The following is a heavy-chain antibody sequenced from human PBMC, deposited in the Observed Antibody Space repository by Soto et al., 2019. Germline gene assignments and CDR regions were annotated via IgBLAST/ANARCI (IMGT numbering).Heavy chain of an antibody. Sequence: GGSLRLSCAASGFTFSNYGMHWVRQAPGKGLEWVAFISDDGSNKYYADSMKGRFTMSRDNSKRTLYLQMSSLRVEDTAVYYCTKRRNVLRFLEWSSGMEVWGQGTTVTVT. CDR1: GFTFSNYG. J-gene: IGHJ6*02. CDR2: ISDDGSNK. V-gene: IGHV3-30*18. D-gene: IGHD3-3*01. CDR3: TKRRNVLRFLEWSSGMEV.